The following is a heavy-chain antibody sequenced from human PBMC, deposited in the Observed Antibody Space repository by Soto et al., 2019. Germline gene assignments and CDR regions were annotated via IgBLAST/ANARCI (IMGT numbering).Heavy chain of an antibody. V-gene: IGHV3-15*01. CDR1: GFTFSESW. D-gene: IGHD3-16*02. CDR2: ILSRTDGGTT. CDR3: TYDYIWGGPRYRWAY. J-gene: IGHJ4*02. Sequence: EVQLVESGGDLVKPGGSLRLSCAASGFTFSESWMSWVRQAPGKGLEWVARILSRTDGGTTDYGAAVKGRFSISRDDSQNMLYLQMNNLQSEDTAIYCVTYDYIWGGPRYRWAYWGQGTLVTVSS.